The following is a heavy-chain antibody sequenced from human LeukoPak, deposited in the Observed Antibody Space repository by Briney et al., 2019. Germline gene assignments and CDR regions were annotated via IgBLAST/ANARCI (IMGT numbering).Heavy chain of an antibody. CDR2: INPNSGGT. V-gene: IGHV1-2*04. CDR3: ARGQLLSGKLRWFDP. J-gene: IGHJ5*02. CDR1: GYTFTGYY. D-gene: IGHD2-2*01. Sequence: ASVNVSCKASGYTFTGYYMHWVRQAPGQGLEWMGWINPNSGGTNYAQKFQGWVTMTRDTSISTAYMELSRLRSDDTAVYYCARGQLLSGKLRWFDPWGQGTLVTVSS.